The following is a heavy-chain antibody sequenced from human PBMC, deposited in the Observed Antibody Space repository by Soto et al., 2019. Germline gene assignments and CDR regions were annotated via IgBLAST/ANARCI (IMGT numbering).Heavy chain of an antibody. D-gene: IGHD2-2*01. V-gene: IGHV3-23*01. CDR1: GFTFSTYT. Sequence: GGSLRLSSAASGFTFSTYTMIGVRHAPGKGLEGVSAISGSGGSPSYADSVQDRFTISRANPKNTLYLQINSLRAEDTAMYYGAKATCNTTNCYVPDYWGQGTQVTASS. CDR2: ISGSGGSP. CDR3: AKATCNTTNCYVPDY. J-gene: IGHJ4*02.